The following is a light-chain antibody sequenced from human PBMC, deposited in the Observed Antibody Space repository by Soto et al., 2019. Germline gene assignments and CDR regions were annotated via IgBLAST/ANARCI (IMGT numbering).Light chain of an antibody. V-gene: IGKV1-12*01. J-gene: IGKJ4*01. CDR1: QGISSW. CDR3: QQANSFPLT. Sequence: DIQMTQSPSSVSASVGDRVTITCRASQGISSWVAWYQQKPGNAPKMLRYAATSLERGVPSRFSGSGSGTDFTLTISSLQPEDFATYYCQQANSFPLTFGGGTRVEIK. CDR2: AAT.